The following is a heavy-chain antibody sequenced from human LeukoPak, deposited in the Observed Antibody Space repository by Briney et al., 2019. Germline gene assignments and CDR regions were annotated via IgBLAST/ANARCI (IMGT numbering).Heavy chain of an antibody. V-gene: IGHV3-43D*03. Sequence: PGGSLRLSCAASGFTFDDYAMHWVRQAPGKGLEWVSLITWDGGNTYYADSLKGRSTISRDNSKNSLYLQMNSLRAEDTALYYCAKSKKGSAFAHFDFWGQGTLVTVSS. D-gene: IGHD3-10*01. CDR3: AKSKKGSAFAHFDF. CDR2: ITWDGGNT. CDR1: GFTFDDYA. J-gene: IGHJ4*02.